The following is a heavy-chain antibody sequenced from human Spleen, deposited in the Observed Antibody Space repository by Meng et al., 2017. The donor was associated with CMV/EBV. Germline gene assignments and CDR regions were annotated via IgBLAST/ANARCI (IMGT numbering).Heavy chain of an antibody. J-gene: IGHJ4*02. D-gene: IGHD2-2*01. CDR3: ASGYDCSSTSCSLDY. V-gene: IGHV1-8*01. Sequence: ASVKVSCKASGYTFTSYDINWVRQATGQGLEWMGWMNPNSGNTGYAQKFQGRVTMTEDTSTGTAYMELASLRSEDTAVYYCASGYDCSSTSCSLDYWGQGTLVTVSS. CDR1: GYTFTSYD. CDR2: MNPNSGNT.